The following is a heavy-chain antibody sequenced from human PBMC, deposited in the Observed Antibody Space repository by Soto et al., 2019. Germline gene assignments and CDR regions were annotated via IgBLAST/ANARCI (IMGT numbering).Heavy chain of an antibody. CDR3: ARDGKGAAYTHGPYYFDY. J-gene: IGHJ4*02. D-gene: IGHD1-1*01. CDR2: ITSTSSAI. Sequence: GGSLRLSCAASGFPFSFYSMNRVRQAPGKGLEWISYITSTSSAINYADSVRGRFAISRDNAMRSLFLHMNSLRDEDTAVYYCARDGKGAAYTHGPYYFDYWGQGALVTVSS. V-gene: IGHV3-48*02. CDR1: GFPFSFYS.